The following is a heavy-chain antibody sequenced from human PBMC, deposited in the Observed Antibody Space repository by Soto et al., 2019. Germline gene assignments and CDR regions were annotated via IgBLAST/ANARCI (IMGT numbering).Heavy chain of an antibody. CDR3: ARGETVTTWFDP. CDR2: INHSGST. CDR1: GGSFSGYY. D-gene: IGHD4-4*01. Sequence: SQTLSLTCAVYGGSFSGYYWSWIRQPPGKGLEWIGEINHSGSTNYNPSLKSRVTISVDTSKNQFSLKLSSVTAAGTAVYYCARGETVTTWFDPWGQGTLVTVSS. J-gene: IGHJ5*02. V-gene: IGHV4-34*01.